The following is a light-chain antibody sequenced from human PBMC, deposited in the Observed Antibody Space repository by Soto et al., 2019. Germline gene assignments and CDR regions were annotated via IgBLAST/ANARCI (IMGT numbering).Light chain of an antibody. CDR1: QSVTSSY. V-gene: IGKV3-20*01. CDR3: HPYGSSPLT. Sequence: EIVLTQSPGTLSLSPGERATLSCRASQSVTSSYLAWYQQKPGQAPRLLIYGASSRATGITDRFSGSGSGTDFTLTISRLEPQDFSMYYCHPYGSSPLTFGGGTKVEIK. J-gene: IGKJ4*01. CDR2: GAS.